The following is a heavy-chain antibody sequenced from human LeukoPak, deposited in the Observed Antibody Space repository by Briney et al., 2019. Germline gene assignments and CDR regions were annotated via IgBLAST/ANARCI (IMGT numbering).Heavy chain of an antibody. V-gene: IGHV4-59*08. Sequence: SETLSLTCTVSGGSLNNYIWSWIRQPPGKGLEWIAYIYHTGGTNYNPSLKSRVAISLDTSKTQFSLKLNSVTAADTAVYYCVRLSVISPHRYFDLWGRGTLVTVFS. J-gene: IGHJ2*01. CDR3: VRLSVISPHRYFDL. CDR2: IYHTGGT. CDR1: GGSLNNYI. D-gene: IGHD4-23*01.